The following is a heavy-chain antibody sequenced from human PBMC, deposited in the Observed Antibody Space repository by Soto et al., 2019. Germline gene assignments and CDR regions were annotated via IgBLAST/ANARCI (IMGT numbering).Heavy chain of an antibody. CDR1: GGSISSYD. Sequence: PSETLSLTCTVSGGSISSYDWSWIRQPPGKGLEWIGYIYYSGSTNYNPSLKSRVTISVDTSKSQFSLKLSSVTAADTAVYYCARGDYYGSGSYYNLYYYYGMDVWGQGTTVTVSS. J-gene: IGHJ6*02. D-gene: IGHD3-10*01. CDR3: ARGDYYGSGSYYNLYYYYGMDV. V-gene: IGHV4-59*12. CDR2: IYYSGST.